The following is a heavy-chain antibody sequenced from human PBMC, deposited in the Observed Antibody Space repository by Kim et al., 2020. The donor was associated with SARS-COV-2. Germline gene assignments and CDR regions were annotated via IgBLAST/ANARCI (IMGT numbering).Heavy chain of an antibody. D-gene: IGHD6-19*01. Sequence: GGSLRLSCAASGFTFNNYAMSWVRQAPGKGLEWVAGIRDNGGSTKYADSVKGRFSISRDNSKNTLYLQMDSLRAEDTAVYYCANVSSGSSGWFEYFHHWGQGTLGTVSS. V-gene: IGHV3-23*01. J-gene: IGHJ1*01. CDR3: ANVSSGSSGWFEYFHH. CDR1: GFTFNNYA. CDR2: IRDNGGST.